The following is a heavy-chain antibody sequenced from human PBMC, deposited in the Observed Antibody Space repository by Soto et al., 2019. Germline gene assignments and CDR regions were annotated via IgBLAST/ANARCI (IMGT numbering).Heavy chain of an antibody. CDR3: ASGVSLYWSFDL. CDR2: INAGNGNT. D-gene: IGHD2-8*01. V-gene: IGHV1-3*01. J-gene: IGHJ2*01. Sequence: QVQLVQSGAEVKKPGASVKVSCKASGYTFTSYAMHWVRQAPGQRLEWMGWINAGNGNTKYSQKFQGRVTITRDTSASTAYMELSSLRSEDTAVYFCASGVSLYWSFDLWGRGTLVTVSS. CDR1: GYTFTSYA.